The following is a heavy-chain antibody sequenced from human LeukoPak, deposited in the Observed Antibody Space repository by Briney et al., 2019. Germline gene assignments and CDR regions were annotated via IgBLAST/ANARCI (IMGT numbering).Heavy chain of an antibody. V-gene: IGHV1-18*01. D-gene: IGHD2-2*01. CDR2: ISAYNGNT. Sequence: ASVKVSCKASGYTFTSYGISWVRQAPGQGLEWMGWISAYNGNTNCAQKLQGRVTMTTDSSTSTAYMELRSLRSDDTAVYYCARSIVVVPAAMSSPLDYWGQGTLVTVSS. CDR1: GYTFTSYG. CDR3: ARSIVVVPAAMSSPLDY. J-gene: IGHJ4*02.